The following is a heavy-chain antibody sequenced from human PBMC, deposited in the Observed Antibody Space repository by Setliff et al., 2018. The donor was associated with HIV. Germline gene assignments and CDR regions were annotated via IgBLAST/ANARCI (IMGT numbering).Heavy chain of an antibody. CDR1: GGSASNSRYY. D-gene: IGHD3-22*01. CDR3: ASRVYYYDSNNFLREEGFDP. J-gene: IGHJ5*02. CDR2: IHYNEKT. Sequence: SETLSLTCTVSGGSASNSRYYWAWIRQPPGKGLEYIGSIHYNEKTYYNPSLRSRVTISIDTSKNQFSLNLTSVTAADTAVYYCASRVYYYDSNNFLREEGFDPWGQGTLVTVSS. V-gene: IGHV4-39*01.